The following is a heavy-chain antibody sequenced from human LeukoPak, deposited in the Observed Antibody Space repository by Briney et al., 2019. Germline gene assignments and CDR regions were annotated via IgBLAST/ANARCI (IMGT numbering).Heavy chain of an antibody. CDR3: ARLASAWNFDY. D-gene: IGHD6-19*01. V-gene: IGHV5-51*01. Sequence: GESLKISCKTSGYTFSSYWIAWVRQMPGKGLEWMGIIYPGDSDTRYSPSLQGQVTISADKSITTAYLQWSSLKASDTAMYYCARLASAWNFDYWGQGTLVTVSS. CDR1: GYTFSSYW. CDR2: IYPGDSDT. J-gene: IGHJ4*02.